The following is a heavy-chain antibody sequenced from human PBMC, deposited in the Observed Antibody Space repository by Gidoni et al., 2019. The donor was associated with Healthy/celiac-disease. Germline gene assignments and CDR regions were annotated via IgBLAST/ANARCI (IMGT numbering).Heavy chain of an antibody. J-gene: IGHJ6*02. V-gene: IGHV3-23*01. CDR2: ISGSGGST. D-gene: IGHD3-22*01. CDR3: AKYYYDSSGDYYEYYYGMDV. CDR1: GFTFSSYA. Sequence: EVQLLESGGGLVQPGGSLRLSCAASGFTFSSYAMSWVRQAPGKGLEWVSAISGSGGSTYYADSVKGRFTISRDNSKNTLYLQMNSLRAEDTAVYYCAKYYYDSSGDYYEYYYGMDVWGQGTTVTVSS.